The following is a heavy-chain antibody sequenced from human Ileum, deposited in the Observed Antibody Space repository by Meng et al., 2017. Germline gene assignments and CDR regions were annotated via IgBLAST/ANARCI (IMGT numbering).Heavy chain of an antibody. CDR2: MNPNSGNT. CDR1: GFIFSSHD. CDR3: ARRTQSTGTALGY. J-gene: IGHJ4*02. Sequence: QVQLLQSGPEVKKPGASVTVSCKASGFIFSSHDINWVRQAPRQGLEWMGWMNPNSGNTGFAQKFQDRITMTRDTSINTAYMELSSLTSEDTAVYYCARRTQSTGTALGYWGQGTLVTVSS. D-gene: IGHD1-1*01. V-gene: IGHV1-8*01.